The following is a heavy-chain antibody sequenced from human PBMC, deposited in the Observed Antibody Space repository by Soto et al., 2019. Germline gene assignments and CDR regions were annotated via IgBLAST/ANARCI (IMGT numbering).Heavy chain of an antibody. V-gene: IGHV3-23*01. CDR3: ANDRGVDSSAEGGDY. D-gene: IGHD3-22*01. CDR1: GFTFSSYA. J-gene: IGHJ4*02. Sequence: EVQLLESGGGLVQPGGSLRLSCAASGFTFSSYAMSWVRQAPGKGLEWVSAISGSGGSTYYADSVKGRFTISRDNSKNALYLQMNSLRAEDTAVYYCANDRGVDSSAEGGDYWGQGTLVTVSS. CDR2: ISGSGGST.